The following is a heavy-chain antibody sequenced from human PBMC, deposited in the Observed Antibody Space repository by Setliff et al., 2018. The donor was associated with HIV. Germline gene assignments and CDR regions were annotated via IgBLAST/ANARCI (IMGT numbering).Heavy chain of an antibody. CDR2: INAGNVNT. V-gene: IGHV1-3*01. Sequence: ASVNVSCKASGFTFTNYAVHWVRQAPGQRLEWMGWINAGNVNTKYSQKFQGRVTVTRDTSASTAYMELSGLRSEDTAVYDCARGDSSSWYRGIDYWGQGTLVTVSS. CDR3: ARGDSSSWYRGIDY. CDR1: GFTFTNYA. J-gene: IGHJ4*02. D-gene: IGHD6-13*01.